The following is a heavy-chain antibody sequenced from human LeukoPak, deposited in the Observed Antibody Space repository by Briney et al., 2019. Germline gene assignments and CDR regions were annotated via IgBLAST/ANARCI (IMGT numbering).Heavy chain of an antibody. CDR2: FFSGGST. CDR3: SRGRRWDLLVSLIDASDI. D-gene: IGHD4-23*01. V-gene: IGHV3-53*01. CDR1: GFSASSKF. J-gene: IGHJ3*02. Sequence: GGSLRLSCAASGFSASSKFMTWVRQAPGKGLEWLSVFFSGGSTYYADSVKGRLTISRDNSKNTLYLQMSSLRAEDTAVYFCSRGRRWDLLVSLIDASDIWGQGTMVTVSS.